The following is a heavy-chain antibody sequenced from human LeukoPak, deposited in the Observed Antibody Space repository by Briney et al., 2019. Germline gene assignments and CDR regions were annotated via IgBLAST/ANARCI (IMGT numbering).Heavy chain of an antibody. CDR1: GYTFTGYY. CDR2: INPNSGGT. D-gene: IGHD3-22*01. V-gene: IGHV1-2*02. Sequence: ASVKVSCKASGYTFTGYYMHWVRQAPGQGLEWMGWINPNSGGTNYAQKFQGRVTMTRDTSISTAYMELSSLRSDDTAVYYCARWDYYDSRTFDIWGQGTMVTVSS. CDR3: ARWDYYDSRTFDI. J-gene: IGHJ3*02.